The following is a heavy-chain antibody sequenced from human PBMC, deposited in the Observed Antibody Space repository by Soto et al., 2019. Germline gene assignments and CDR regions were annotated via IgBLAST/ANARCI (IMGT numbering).Heavy chain of an antibody. CDR3: AGSIAVQLFDY. V-gene: IGHV1-46*01. CDR2: INPSGSST. Sequence: GASVKVSCKASGDTFTSNGINWVRQAPGQGLEWMGIINPSGSSTSYAQKFQGRVTMTRDTSASTVYMELSSLRSEDTAVYYCAGSIAVQLFDYWGQGTLVTVSS. J-gene: IGHJ4*02. D-gene: IGHD6-6*01. CDR1: GDTFTSNG.